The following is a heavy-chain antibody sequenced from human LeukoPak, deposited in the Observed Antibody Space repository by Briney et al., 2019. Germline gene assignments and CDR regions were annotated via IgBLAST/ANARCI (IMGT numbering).Heavy chain of an antibody. CDR1: GYTFTTYD. V-gene: IGHV1-8*01. CDR3: ARGLGDYYDTSDFYYAVPAH. D-gene: IGHD3-22*01. Sequence: GASVKVSCKASGYTFTTYDITWVRQATGQGLEWMGWMNPNSGDTAYAQTFQGRVAMTRDTSISTAYMELSSLRSEDTAVYYCARGLGDYYDTSDFYYAVPAHWGQGTQVTVSS. J-gene: IGHJ4*02. CDR2: MNPNSGDT.